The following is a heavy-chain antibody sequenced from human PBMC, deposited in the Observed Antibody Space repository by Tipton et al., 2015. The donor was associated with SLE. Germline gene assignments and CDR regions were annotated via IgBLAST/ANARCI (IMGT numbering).Heavy chain of an antibody. CDR1: GFTFSVYA. CDR3: AKARSSGWYEETFDY. CDR2: ISASGGGT. D-gene: IGHD6-19*01. Sequence: GSLRLSCVASGFTFSVYAMTWVRQAPGKGLEWVAGISASGGGTNFADSVKGRFTISRDNSKNTVYLQMNSLRAEDTALYYCAKARSSGWYEETFDYWGQGTLVTVSS. J-gene: IGHJ4*02. V-gene: IGHV3-23*01.